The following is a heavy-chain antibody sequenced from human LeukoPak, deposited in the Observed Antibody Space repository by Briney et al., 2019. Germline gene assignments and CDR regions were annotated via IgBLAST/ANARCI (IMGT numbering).Heavy chain of an antibody. V-gene: IGHV3-23*01. D-gene: IGHD6-6*01. Sequence: GGSLRPSCAASGFTFSSYAMSWVRQAPGKGLEWVSDISGSGGSTYYAGSVKGRFTFPRDNSKNTLYLQMNSLRSEDTAVYYCAKGGAARRPLDYWGQGTLVTVSS. CDR3: AKGGAARRPLDY. CDR1: GFTFSSYA. CDR2: ISGSGGST. J-gene: IGHJ4*02.